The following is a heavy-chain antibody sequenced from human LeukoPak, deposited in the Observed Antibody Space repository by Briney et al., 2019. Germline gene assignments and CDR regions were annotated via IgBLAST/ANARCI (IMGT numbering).Heavy chain of an antibody. CDR3: AIGLYWFES. Sequence: LETLSLTCTVSGDSISNYYWNWLRQSPGKGLEWIGYIFYGGTTTYNPSFKSRVTISGDTSKKQFSLRLTSVTATDTAVYYCAIGLYWFESWGQGTLVTVSS. CDR1: GDSISNYY. J-gene: IGHJ5*01. V-gene: IGHV4-59*08. CDR2: IFYGGTT.